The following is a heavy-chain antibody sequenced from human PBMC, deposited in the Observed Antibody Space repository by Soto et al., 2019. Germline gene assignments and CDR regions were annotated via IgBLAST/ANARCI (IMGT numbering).Heavy chain of an antibody. CDR2: ISSGGTNI. Sequence: GGSLRLSCSGSGFSFSSYSMNWIRQAPGKGLEWLSYISSGGTNIHYADSVRGRFIVSRDNARNSVYLQMSGLRDGDTAVYYCVAIIYNYNDWGQGTLVTVSS. V-gene: IGHV3-48*02. CDR1: GFSFSSYS. J-gene: IGHJ4*02. D-gene: IGHD3-10*01. CDR3: VAIIYNYND.